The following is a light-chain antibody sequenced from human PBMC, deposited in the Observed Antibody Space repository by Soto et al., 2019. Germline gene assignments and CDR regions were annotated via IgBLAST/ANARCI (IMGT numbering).Light chain of an antibody. CDR1: QSVSSY. Sequence: EIVLTQSPATLSLPPGERATLSCRASQSVSSYLAWYQQKPGQAPRLLIYDASNRATGIPDRFGGSRSGTEFTLTINSLEPEDFAVYYCQQRNVWPPITFGQGTRLEIK. CDR3: QQRNVWPPIT. J-gene: IGKJ5*01. V-gene: IGKV3-11*01. CDR2: DAS.